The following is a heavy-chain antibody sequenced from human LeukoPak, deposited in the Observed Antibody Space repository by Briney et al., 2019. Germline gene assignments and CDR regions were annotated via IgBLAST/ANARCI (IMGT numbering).Heavy chain of an antibody. CDR2: ISAYNGNT. J-gene: IGHJ3*02. CDR3: ARDRGSSWYPAFDI. CDR1: GYTFTSYG. D-gene: IGHD6-13*01. V-gene: IGHV1-18*01. Sequence: GVSVKVSCKASGYTFTSYGISWVRQAPGQGLEWMGWISAYNGNTNYTQKLQGRVTMTTDTSTSTAYMELRSLRSDDTAVYYCARDRGSSWYPAFDIWGQGTMVTVSS.